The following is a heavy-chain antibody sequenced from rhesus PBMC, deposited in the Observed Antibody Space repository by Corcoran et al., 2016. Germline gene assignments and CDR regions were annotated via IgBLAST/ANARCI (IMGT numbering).Heavy chain of an antibody. J-gene: IGHJ4*01. V-gene: IGHV4S11*01. CDR2: IYGSGSNT. CDR3: TSDPRGSGWFDY. Sequence: QVQLQQWGEGLVKPSETLSLTCAVYGGSISSHYWSWIRQAPRNGLEWICYIYGSGSNTNYNPSLKSRVTLSVDTSKNQLSLRLSSVTAADTAVYFCTSDPRGSGWFDYWGQGVLVTVSS. D-gene: IGHD6-31*01. CDR1: GGSISSHY.